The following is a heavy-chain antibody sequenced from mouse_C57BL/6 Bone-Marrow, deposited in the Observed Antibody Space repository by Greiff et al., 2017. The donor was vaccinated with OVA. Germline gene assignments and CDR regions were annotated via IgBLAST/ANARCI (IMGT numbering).Heavy chain of an antibody. CDR2: IRSKSNNYAT. CDR1: GFSFNTYA. CDR3: VRRCGTRDD. D-gene: IGHD4-1*01. J-gene: IGHJ2*01. V-gene: IGHV10-1*01. Sequence: EVHLVESGGGLVQPKGSLKLSCAASGFSFNTYAMNWVRQAPGKGLEWVARIRSKSNNYATYYADSVKDRFTITRDDSESMLYLQMNNLKTEDTAMYYCVRRCGTRDDWGQGTTLTVSS.